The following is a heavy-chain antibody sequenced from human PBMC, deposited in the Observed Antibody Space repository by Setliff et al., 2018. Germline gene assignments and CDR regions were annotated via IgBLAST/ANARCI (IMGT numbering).Heavy chain of an antibody. D-gene: IGHD3-16*01. Sequence: PGGSLRLSCAASGFTFTNYWINWLRQAPGKGPEWVSVIYNSDSIYYSDSVKGRFTISRDDSKNTVYLQMNNLRTEDTAVYYCARDLGNWFDSWGQGTLVTVSS. CDR1: GFTFTNYW. CDR2: IYNSDSI. V-gene: IGHV3-53*01. CDR3: ARDLGNWFDS. J-gene: IGHJ5*01.